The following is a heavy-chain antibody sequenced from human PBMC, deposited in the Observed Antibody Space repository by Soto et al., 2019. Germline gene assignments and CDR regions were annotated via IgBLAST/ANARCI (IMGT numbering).Heavy chain of an antibody. CDR1: GGSISSYY. V-gene: IGHV4-59*01. J-gene: IGHJ4*02. CDR3: ARSNGDYSEYYFDY. D-gene: IGHD4-17*01. CDR2: IYYSGST. Sequence: TLSLTCTVSGGSISSYYWSWIRQPPGKGLEWIGYIYYSGSTNYNPSLKSRVTISVDTSKNQFSLKLSSVTAADTAVYYCARSNGDYSEYYFDYWGQGTLVTVSS.